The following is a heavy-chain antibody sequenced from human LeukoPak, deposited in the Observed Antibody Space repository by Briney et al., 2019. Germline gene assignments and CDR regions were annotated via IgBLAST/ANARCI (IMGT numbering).Heavy chain of an antibody. J-gene: IGHJ4*02. D-gene: IGHD4-11*01. CDR1: GFTFSSYA. V-gene: IGHV3-30-3*01. CDR3: ASDYGNPDVVDY. CDR2: VSYDGTKK. Sequence: PGGSLRLSCAASGFTFSSYAMHWVRQTPGKGLEWVAAVSYDGTKKYYADSVKGRFTISRDSSKNTLYLQMNSLGVEDTAVYYCASDYGNPDVVDYWGQGTLVTVSS.